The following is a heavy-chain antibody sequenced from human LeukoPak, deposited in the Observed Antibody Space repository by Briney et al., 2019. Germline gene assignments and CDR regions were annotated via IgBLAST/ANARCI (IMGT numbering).Heavy chain of an antibody. D-gene: IGHD3-22*01. J-gene: IGHJ4*02. CDR1: EFSFSDYS. CDR3: VRGYIDNLGYSPRSSFDT. CDR2: ISSSSTWI. Sequence: GSLRLSCAASEFSFSDYSMNWVRQAPGQGLEWVSSISSSSTWILYADSVMGRFTISRDNAKNSLFLQMNSLRAEDTAVYYCVRGYIDNLGYSPRSSFDTWGQGTLVTVSS. V-gene: IGHV3-21*01.